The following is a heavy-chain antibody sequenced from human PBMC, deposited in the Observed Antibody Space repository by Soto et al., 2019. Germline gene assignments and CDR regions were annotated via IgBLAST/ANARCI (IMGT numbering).Heavy chain of an antibody. V-gene: IGHV1-69*13. J-gene: IGHJ3*02. CDR1: GCTFSSYA. Sequence: AVKVSFKASGCTFSSYAISWVRQAPGQGLEWMGGIIPIFGTANYAQKFQGRVTITADESTSTAYMELSSLRSEDTAVYYCAFTYYYDSSGPSGAFDIWGQGTMVTVSS. CDR3: AFTYYYDSSGPSGAFDI. CDR2: IIPIFGTA. D-gene: IGHD3-22*01.